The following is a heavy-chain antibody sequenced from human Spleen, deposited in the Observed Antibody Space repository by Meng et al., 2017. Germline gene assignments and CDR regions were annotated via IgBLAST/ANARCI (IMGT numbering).Heavy chain of an antibody. CDR2: IYWDDDQ. V-gene: IGHV2-5*02. CDR1: GFSPSTSGVG. CDR3: AHGSVYGDYAFDY. Sequence: RESSRTLVRRTQTRTLPCTLSGFSPSTSGVGVGWIRRPQGRALEWLALIYWDDDQRYSPSLKSRLPITKDTSKNQSVLTMTNMDPVDTATYYCAHGSVYGDYAFDYWGQGTLVTVSS. D-gene: IGHD4-17*01. J-gene: IGHJ4*02.